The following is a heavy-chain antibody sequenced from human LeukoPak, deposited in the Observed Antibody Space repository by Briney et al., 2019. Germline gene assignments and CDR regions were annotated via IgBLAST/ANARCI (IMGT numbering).Heavy chain of an antibody. CDR2: IRSKANSYAT. CDR3: ARMTLYGSGTVH. Sequence: GGSLRLSCAASGFTFSGSAMHWVRQASGKGLEWVGRIRSKANSYATAYAASVKGRFTISRDNSKNTVNLQLGSLRIEDTAVYHCARMTLYGSGTVHWGQGILVTVSS. J-gene: IGHJ4*02. V-gene: IGHV3-73*01. CDR1: GFTFSGSA. D-gene: IGHD3-10*01.